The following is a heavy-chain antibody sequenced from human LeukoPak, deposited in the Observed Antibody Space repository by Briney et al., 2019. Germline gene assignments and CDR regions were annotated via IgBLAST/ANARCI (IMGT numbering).Heavy chain of an antibody. J-gene: IGHJ4*02. D-gene: IGHD3-22*01. V-gene: IGHV3-66*01. CDR3: ARAHDRGYYYGFDY. CDR2: IYSGGNT. CDR1: GFTVSSNY. Sequence: PGGSLRLSCAASGFTVSSNYMSWVRQAPGKGLEWVSVIYSGGNTYYADSVQGRFTMSRENPKNTLYLQMNSLRAEDTAVYDCARAHDRGYYYGFDYWGQGTLVTVSS.